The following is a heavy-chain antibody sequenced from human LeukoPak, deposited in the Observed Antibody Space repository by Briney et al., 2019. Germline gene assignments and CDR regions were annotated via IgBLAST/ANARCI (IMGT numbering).Heavy chain of an antibody. CDR2: INRGGTT. J-gene: IGHJ6*03. CDR1: GFSVSNDY. CDR3: AMCTSCLNSFYFYYMDV. V-gene: IGHV3-53*01. Sequence: PGGSLRLSCAVSGFSVSNDYINWVRQAPGKGLEWVSVINRGGTTYYADSVKGRFTFSRDNSKNTVYLQMNSLRAEDTAVYFCAMCTSCLNSFYFYYMDVWGKGTTVTVSS. D-gene: IGHD2-2*01.